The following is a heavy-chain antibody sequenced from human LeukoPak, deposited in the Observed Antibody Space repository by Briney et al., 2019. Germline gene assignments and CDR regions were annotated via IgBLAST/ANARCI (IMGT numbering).Heavy chain of an antibody. V-gene: IGHV3-11*04. Sequence: PGGSLRLSCTASGFTFSDSYMTWIRQAPGKGLEWVSYISNSGREINYADSVKGRFTISRDNAMSSLYLQMNSLGVEDTAVYYCGRGHWGLDYWGQGTLVTVSS. J-gene: IGHJ4*02. CDR1: GFTFSDSY. CDR3: GRGHWGLDY. CDR2: ISNSGREI. D-gene: IGHD7-27*01.